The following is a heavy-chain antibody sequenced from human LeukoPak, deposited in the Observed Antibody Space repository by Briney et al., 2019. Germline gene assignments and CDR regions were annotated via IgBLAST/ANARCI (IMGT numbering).Heavy chain of an antibody. CDR2: ICYSRST. CDR3: ARDGHDYGDYTPYYYYGMDV. J-gene: IGHJ6*04. V-gene: IGHV4-59*01. Sequence: ASETLSLTCTVSGGSISSYYWSWIRQPPGKGLEWIGYICYSRSTNYNPSLKSRVTISVDTSKNQFSLKLSSVTAADTAVYYCARDGHDYGDYTPYYYYGMDVWGKGTTVTVSS. D-gene: IGHD4-17*01. CDR1: GGSISSYY.